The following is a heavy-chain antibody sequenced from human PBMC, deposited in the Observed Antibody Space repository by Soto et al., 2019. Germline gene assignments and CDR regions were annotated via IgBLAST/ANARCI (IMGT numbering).Heavy chain of an antibody. CDR3: ARGSSIAGLYYGMDV. V-gene: IGHV4-31*03. CDR1: GGSISSGGYY. CDR2: NYYSGIT. J-gene: IGHJ6*02. D-gene: IGHD6-6*01. Sequence: PSETLSLTCTVSGGSISSGGYYWTWIRQHPGKGLEWIGYNYYSGITYYNPSLKSRVTIPLDTSKNQFSLKLSSVTAADTAVYYCARGSSIAGLYYGMDVWGQGTTVT.